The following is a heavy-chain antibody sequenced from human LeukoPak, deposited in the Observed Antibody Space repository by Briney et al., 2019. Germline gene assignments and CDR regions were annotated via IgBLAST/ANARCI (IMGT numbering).Heavy chain of an antibody. CDR2: IYTSGTT. Sequence: PSETLSLTCTVSGGSTSSGSYYWSWIRQPAGEGLEWIGRIYTSGTTDYSPFLKSRVTISLDTSKNQLSLKLTSVTAADTAMYYCVREGGGSGWYNWFDPWGQGTLVTVSS. V-gene: IGHV4-61*02. J-gene: IGHJ5*02. CDR3: VREGGGSGWYNWFDP. CDR1: GGSTSSGSYY. D-gene: IGHD6-13*01.